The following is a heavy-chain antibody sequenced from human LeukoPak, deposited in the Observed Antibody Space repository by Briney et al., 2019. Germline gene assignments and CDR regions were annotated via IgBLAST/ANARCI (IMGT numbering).Heavy chain of an antibody. CDR1: GGSISSSSLY. J-gene: IGHJ5*02. D-gene: IGHD2-2*01. CDR2: INYSGTT. Sequence: SETLSLTCTVPGGSISSSSLYWAWTRQPPGKGLEWIGSINYSGTTYYTPSLKSRVTISVDTSKNQFSLNLRSVTAADMAVYYCARLVSCSTSCYFGSWGQGTLVTVSS. V-gene: IGHV4-39*01. CDR3: ARLVSCSTSCYFGS.